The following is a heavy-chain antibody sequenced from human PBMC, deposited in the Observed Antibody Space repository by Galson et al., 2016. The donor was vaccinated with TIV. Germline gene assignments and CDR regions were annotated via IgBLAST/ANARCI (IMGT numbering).Heavy chain of an antibody. CDR1: GYIFINYY. CDR2: FNPDSAAT. D-gene: IGHD2-8*01. Sequence: SVKVSCKASGYIFINYYIHWVRQAPGQGLEWLGWFNPDSAATQYAQKFQGRVTMTRDTSTSTAYMELRRLISDDTAVYYCARVKWARAFGYWGLGTQGTVSS. CDR3: ARVKWARAFGY. J-gene: IGHJ4*02. V-gene: IGHV1-2*02.